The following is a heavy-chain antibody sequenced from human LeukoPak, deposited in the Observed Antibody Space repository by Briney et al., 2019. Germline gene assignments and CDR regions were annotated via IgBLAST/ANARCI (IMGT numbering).Heavy chain of an antibody. CDR2: IWFDATNA. D-gene: IGHD3-16*01. V-gene: IGHV3-33*01. CDR3: ARDLWPGNCYTYSCSTFDS. CDR1: GFTFTNYG. J-gene: IGHJ4*02. Sequence: GGSLRLSYAASGFTFTNYGMHWVRQAPGKGLEWVALIWFDATNAFYADSVKGRFSISRDNSRNTLYLEMSGLRDEDTAVYYCARDLWPGNCYTYSCSTFDSWGQGTLVSVSS.